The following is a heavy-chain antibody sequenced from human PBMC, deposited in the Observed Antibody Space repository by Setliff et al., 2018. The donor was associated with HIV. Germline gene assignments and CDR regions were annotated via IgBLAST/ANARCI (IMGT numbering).Heavy chain of an antibody. V-gene: IGHV1-2*06. CDR1: GYTFTGYF. D-gene: IGHD2-8*01. Sequence: ASVKVSCNASGYTFTGYFIHWVRQAPGQGLEWMGRIVPNSAGTNYAQKFQGRVTMTRDTFISTAYMELSRLRSDDTAVYYCATKGYCTNGVCLDAFDIWGQGTLVTVSS. J-gene: IGHJ3*02. CDR3: ATKGYCTNGVCLDAFDI. CDR2: IVPNSAGT.